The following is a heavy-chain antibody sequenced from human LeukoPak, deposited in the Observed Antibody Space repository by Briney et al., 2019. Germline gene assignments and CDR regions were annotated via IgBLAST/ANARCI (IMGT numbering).Heavy chain of an antibody. CDR3: AREVNAETPSADAFDL. J-gene: IGHJ3*01. Sequence: LRLSCAASGFTFSTYNMNWVRQPPGKGLEWIGYIYHSGGAHYNPSLKSPASISVDTSKNQFSLELRSVTAADTAVYYCAREVNAETPSADAFDLWGQGTIVTVSS. D-gene: IGHD2-21*01. V-gene: IGHV4-30-4*08. CDR2: IYHSGGA. CDR1: GFTFSTYN.